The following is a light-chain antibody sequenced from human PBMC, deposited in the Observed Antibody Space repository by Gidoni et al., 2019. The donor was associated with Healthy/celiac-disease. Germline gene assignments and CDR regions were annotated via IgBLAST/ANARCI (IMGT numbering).Light chain of an antibody. J-gene: IGKJ1*01. CDR1: QSISSG. CDR3: QQYNSDPWT. V-gene: IGKV1-5*03. Sequence: DIQMTQSPSTLSASVGERVTITCRASQSISSGLAWYQQQPGKAPKLLIYKASSVESGVPARISGSGSGTEFTLTISSLQPDDFATYYCQQYNSDPWTFGQGTKVEIK. CDR2: KAS.